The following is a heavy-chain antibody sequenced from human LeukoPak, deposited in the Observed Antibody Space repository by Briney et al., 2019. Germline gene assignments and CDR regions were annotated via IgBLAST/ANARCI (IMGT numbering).Heavy chain of an antibody. CDR1: GFTFSSYG. D-gene: IGHD1-26*01. J-gene: IGHJ4*02. CDR3: ARDKVGGNFDY. CDR2: IRYDGSNK. Sequence: GGSLRLSCAASGFTFSSYGMHWVRQAPGKGLEWVAFIRYDGSNKYYADSVKGRFTISRDNSKNTLYLQMNSLIAEDTAVYYCARDKVGGNFDYWGQGTLVTVSS. V-gene: IGHV3-30*02.